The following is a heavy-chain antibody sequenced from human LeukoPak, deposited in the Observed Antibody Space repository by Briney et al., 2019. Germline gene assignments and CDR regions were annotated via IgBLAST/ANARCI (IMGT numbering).Heavy chain of an antibody. V-gene: IGHV3-7*01. CDR2: IKQDGGEK. Sequence: PGGSLRLSCAASGFTFSSYAMSWVRQAPGKGLEWVANIKQDGGEKYYVDAVKGRFTISRDNAKDSLYLQMNTLRAEDTAVYYCARGPRTIFGVITLYYFDSWGQGTLVTVSS. D-gene: IGHD3-3*01. CDR1: GFTFSSYA. CDR3: ARGPRTIFGVITLYYFDS. J-gene: IGHJ4*02.